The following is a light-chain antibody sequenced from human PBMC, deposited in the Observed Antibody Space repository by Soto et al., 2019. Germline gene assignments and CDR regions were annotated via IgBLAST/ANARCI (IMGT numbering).Light chain of an antibody. CDR3: QHSSA. Sequence: DFQMTQSPSSMSASVGERVTITCRASQSIGTSVNWYQQKAGKAPKLLIYSASTLQSGVPSRFSGSGSGTDFTLAISSLQPEDFATYHCQHSSAFGQGTKVEIK. CDR1: QSIGTS. CDR2: SAS. V-gene: IGKV1-39*01. J-gene: IGKJ2*01.